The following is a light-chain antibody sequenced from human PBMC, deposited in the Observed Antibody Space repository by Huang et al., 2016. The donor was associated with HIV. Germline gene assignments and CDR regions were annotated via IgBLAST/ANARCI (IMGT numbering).Light chain of an antibody. CDR2: GAS. CDR3: QQYKTWPQT. CDR1: PSVSSN. Sequence: EIVMTQSPASLSVSTGERTTLSCRASPSVSSNIAWDQQKPGRTPRLLIHGASTRATDVPVRFSGSGSGTEFTLTISGLQSEDSAVYYCQQYKTWPQTFGQGTKVEIK. V-gene: IGKV3-15*01. J-gene: IGKJ1*01.